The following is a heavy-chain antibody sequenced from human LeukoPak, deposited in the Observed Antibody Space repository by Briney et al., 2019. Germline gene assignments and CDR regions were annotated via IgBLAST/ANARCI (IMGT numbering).Heavy chain of an antibody. CDR2: INWNGGST. Sequence: GGSLRLSCAASGFTFDDYGMSWVRQAPGKGLEWVSGINWNGGSTGYADSVKGRFTISRDNARNSLYLQMNSLRAEDTALYYCARANTGYYYYYMDVWGKGTTVTVSS. CDR1: GFTFDDYG. D-gene: IGHD4-17*01. CDR3: ARANTGYYYYYMDV. V-gene: IGHV3-20*04. J-gene: IGHJ6*03.